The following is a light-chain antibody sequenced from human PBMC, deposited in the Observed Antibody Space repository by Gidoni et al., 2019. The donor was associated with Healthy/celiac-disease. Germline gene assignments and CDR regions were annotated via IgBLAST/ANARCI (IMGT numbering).Light chain of an antibody. CDR1: QSISSY. CDR2: AAS. CDR3: QQSYSTPLYT. V-gene: IGKV1-39*01. J-gene: IGKJ2*01. Sequence: DIQMTHSPSSLSASVGDRVTITCRASQSISSYLNWDQQKPGKAPKLLIYAASSLQSGGPSRFSGSGSGTDFTLTISSLQPEDFATYYCQQSYSTPLYTFGQGTKLEIK.